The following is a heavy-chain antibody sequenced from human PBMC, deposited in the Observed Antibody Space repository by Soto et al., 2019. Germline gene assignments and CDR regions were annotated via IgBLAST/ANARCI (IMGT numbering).Heavy chain of an antibody. J-gene: IGHJ3*02. V-gene: IGHV3-53*04. Sequence: GGSLRLSCAASGFTVSSNYMSWVRQAPGKGLEWVSVIYSGGSTYYADSVKGRFTISRHNSKNTLYLQMNSLRAEDTTVYYCATPVVAASGGAFDIWGQGTMVTVS. D-gene: IGHD2-15*01. CDR2: IYSGGST. CDR1: GFTVSSNY. CDR3: ATPVVAASGGAFDI.